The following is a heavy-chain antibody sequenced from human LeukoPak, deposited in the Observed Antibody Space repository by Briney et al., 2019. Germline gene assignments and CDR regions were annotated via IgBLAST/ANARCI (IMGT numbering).Heavy chain of an antibody. CDR3: ANKPYSSSWLYLDY. Sequence: PGGSLRLSCAASGFTSSSYAMSWGPHAPGEGLEWVSAISGSGGSTYYADSVKGRFTISTENSKNTTYLQMNSLRAEDTAVYYCANKPYSSSWLYLDYWGQGTLVTVSS. D-gene: IGHD6-13*01. V-gene: IGHV3-23*01. J-gene: IGHJ4*02. CDR1: GFTSSSYA. CDR2: ISGSGGST.